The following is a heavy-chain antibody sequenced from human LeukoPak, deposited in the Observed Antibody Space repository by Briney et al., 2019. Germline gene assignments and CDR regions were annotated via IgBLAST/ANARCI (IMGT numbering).Heavy chain of an antibody. Sequence: GGSLRLSCAASGFTFSTYSMNWVRQAPGKGLEWVSSISSSSSYIYYAVSVKGRFTISRDNAKNSLYLQMNSLRAEDTAVYYCARVYSSSSGLNYWGQGTLVTVSS. D-gene: IGHD6-6*01. CDR2: ISSSSSYI. CDR3: ARVYSSSSGLNY. V-gene: IGHV3-21*01. J-gene: IGHJ4*02. CDR1: GFTFSTYS.